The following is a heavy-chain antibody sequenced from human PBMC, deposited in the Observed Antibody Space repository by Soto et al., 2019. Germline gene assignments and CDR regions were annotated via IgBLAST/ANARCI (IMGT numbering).Heavy chain of an antibody. D-gene: IGHD6-13*01. Sequence: SETLSLTCAVYGGSFSGYYWSRIRQPPGKGLEWIGEINHSGSTNYNPSLKSRVTISVDTSKNQFSLKLSSVTAADTAVYYCASGSTGIAAAGKRWFDPWGQGTLVTVSS. V-gene: IGHV4-34*01. CDR2: INHSGST. J-gene: IGHJ5*02. CDR1: GGSFSGYY. CDR3: ASGSTGIAAAGKRWFDP.